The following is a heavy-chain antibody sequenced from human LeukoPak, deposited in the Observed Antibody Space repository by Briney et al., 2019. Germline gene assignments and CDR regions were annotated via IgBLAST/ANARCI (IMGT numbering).Heavy chain of an antibody. Sequence: GGSLRLSCAASRFTISSYAMSWVRQAPGKGLEWVSGISGSSGSTYYADSVKGRFTIARDKSKNTVYLQMNSLRAEETAVYYCARGTVTSRTWYFDLWGRGTLVTVSS. J-gene: IGHJ2*01. CDR3: ARGTVTSRTWYFDL. V-gene: IGHV3-23*01. CDR2: ISGSSGST. D-gene: IGHD4-17*01. CDR1: RFTISSYA.